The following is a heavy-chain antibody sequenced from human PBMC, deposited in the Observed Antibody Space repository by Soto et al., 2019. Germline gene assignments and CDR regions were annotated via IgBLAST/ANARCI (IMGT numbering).Heavy chain of an antibody. V-gene: IGHV3-48*02. CDR3: ARVSKTWEDDY. Sequence: EVQLVESGGGLVQPGGSLRLSCSVSGFTFSDYGVNWARQAPGKGLEWISYISSGSDTIYYAESVQGRFTISRDDAKNSLFLQMNNLRNEDTAVYYCARVSKTWEDDYWGHGTLVTVSS. J-gene: IGHJ4*01. D-gene: IGHD1-26*01. CDR2: ISSGSDTI. CDR1: GFTFSDYG.